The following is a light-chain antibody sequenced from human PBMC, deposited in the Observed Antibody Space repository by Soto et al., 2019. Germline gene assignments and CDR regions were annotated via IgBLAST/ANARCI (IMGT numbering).Light chain of an antibody. J-gene: IGKJ1*01. Sequence: EIVLTQSPGTLSLSPGERATLSCRASQSVSSSYLAWYQQKPGQAPRLLIYGASSRATGIPDRFSGSGSGTDFTLTISRLEPEDFAVYYCQPYGSFPWTFGQGTKVEIK. CDR3: QPYGSFPWT. CDR2: GAS. CDR1: QSVSSSY. V-gene: IGKV3-20*01.